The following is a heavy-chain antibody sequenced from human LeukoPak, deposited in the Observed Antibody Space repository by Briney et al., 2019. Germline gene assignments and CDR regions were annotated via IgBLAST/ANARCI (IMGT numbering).Heavy chain of an antibody. CDR2: ISSSGSTI. V-gene: IGHV3-11*04. D-gene: IGHD3-16*01. CDR1: GFTFSDYY. J-gene: IGHJ3*02. CDR3: AALVTFDAFDI. Sequence: GGSLRLSCAASGFTFSDYYMSWIRQAPGRGLEWVSYISSSGSTIYYADSVKGRFTISRDNAKNPLYLQMNSLRAEDTAVYYCAALVTFDAFDIWGQGTMVTVSS.